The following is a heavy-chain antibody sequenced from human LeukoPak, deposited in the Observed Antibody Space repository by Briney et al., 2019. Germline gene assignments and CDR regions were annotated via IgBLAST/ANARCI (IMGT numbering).Heavy chain of an antibody. Sequence: ESGPTLVKPTQTLTLTCTFSGFSLSTSGVGVGWIRQPPGKALEWLALIYWNDDERYSPSLKSRLTITKDTSKNQVVLTMTNMDPVDTATYYCAHHGVYDILTGYYWATDAFDIWGQGTMVTVSS. V-gene: IGHV2-5*01. D-gene: IGHD3-9*01. CDR3: AHHGVYDILTGYYWATDAFDI. CDR2: IYWNDDE. CDR1: GFSLSTSGVG. J-gene: IGHJ3*02.